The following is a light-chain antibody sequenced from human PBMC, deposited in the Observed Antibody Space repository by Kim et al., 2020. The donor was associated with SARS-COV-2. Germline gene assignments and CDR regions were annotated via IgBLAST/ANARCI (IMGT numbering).Light chain of an antibody. CDR2: KAS. CDR1: QSISDW. Sequence: IQMTQSPSTLSASVTDRVTITCRASQSISDWLAWYQQKPGKAPKLLIYKASRLESGVPSRFSGSGSETEFTLTISSLQSDDFATYYCQQYHAFPYTFGQGTKLEIK. CDR3: QQYHAFPYT. V-gene: IGKV1-5*03. J-gene: IGKJ2*01.